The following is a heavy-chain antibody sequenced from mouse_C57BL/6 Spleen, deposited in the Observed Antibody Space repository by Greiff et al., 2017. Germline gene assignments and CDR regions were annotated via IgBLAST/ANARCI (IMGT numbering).Heavy chain of an antibody. D-gene: IGHD1-1*01. CDR1: GYTFTSYW. CDR3: ARDDGSRDAMDY. V-gene: IGHV1-52*01. J-gene: IGHJ4*01. CDR2: IDPSDSET. Sequence: QVQLQQSGAELVRPGSSVKLSCKASGYTFTSYWMHWVKQRPIQGLEWIGNIDPSDSETHYNQKFKDKATLTVDKSSSTAYMQLSSLTSEDSAVYYCARDDGSRDAMDYWGQGTSVTVSS.